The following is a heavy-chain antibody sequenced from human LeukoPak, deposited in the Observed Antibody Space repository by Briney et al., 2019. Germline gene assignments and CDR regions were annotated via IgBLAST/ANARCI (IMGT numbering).Heavy chain of an antibody. CDR2: IYYSGST. CDR3: ASLTYCGGDCYPENYFDY. CDR1: GGSISTSNYY. V-gene: IGHV4-39*07. D-gene: IGHD2-21*02. Sequence: PSETLSLTCTVSGGSISTSNYYWGWIRQPPGKGLEWIGSIYYSGSTYYNPSLKSRVTISVDTSKNQFSLKLSSVTAADTAVYYCASLTYCGGDCYPENYFDYWGQGTLVTVSS. J-gene: IGHJ4*02.